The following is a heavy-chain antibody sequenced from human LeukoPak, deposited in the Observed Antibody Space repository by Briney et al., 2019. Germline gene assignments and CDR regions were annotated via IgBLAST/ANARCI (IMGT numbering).Heavy chain of an antibody. D-gene: IGHD6-13*01. V-gene: IGHV3-66*01. Sequence: PGGSLRLSCAASGFTVSSNYMSWVRQAPGKGLEWVSVIYSGGSTYYADSVKGRFTISRDNSKNTLYLQTNSLRAEDTAVYYCARGQWSSSWYYWGQGTLVTVSS. CDR1: GFTVSSNY. CDR2: IYSGGST. CDR3: ARGQWSSSWYY. J-gene: IGHJ4*02.